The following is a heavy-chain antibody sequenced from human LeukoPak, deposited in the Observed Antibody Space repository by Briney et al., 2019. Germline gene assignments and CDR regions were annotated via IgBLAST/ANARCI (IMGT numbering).Heavy chain of an antibody. D-gene: IGHD2-2*01. Sequence: SETLSLTCAVYGGSFSGYYWSWIRQPPGKGLEWIGEINHSGSTNYNPSLKSRVTISVDTSKNQFSLKLSSVTAADTAVYYCARGRGYCSSTSCYRGYYYYYMDVWGKGTTVTVSS. CDR1: GGSFSGYY. J-gene: IGHJ6*03. CDR2: INHSGST. V-gene: IGHV4-34*01. CDR3: ARGRGYCSSTSCYRGYYYYYMDV.